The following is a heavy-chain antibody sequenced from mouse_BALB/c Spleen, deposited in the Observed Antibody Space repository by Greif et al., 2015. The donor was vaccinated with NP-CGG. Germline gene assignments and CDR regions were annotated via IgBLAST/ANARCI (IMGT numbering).Heavy chain of an antibody. D-gene: IGHD1-1*01. J-gene: IGHJ1*01. V-gene: IGHV5-15*02. Sequence: VQLKESGGGLVQPGGSRKLSCAASGFTFSDYGMAWVRQAPGKGPEWVAFISNLAYSIYYADTVTGRFTISRENAKNTLYLEMSSLRSEDTAMYYCARDYGSSYWYFDVWGAGTTVTVSS. CDR3: ARDYGSSYWYFDV. CDR2: ISNLAYSI. CDR1: GFTFSDYG.